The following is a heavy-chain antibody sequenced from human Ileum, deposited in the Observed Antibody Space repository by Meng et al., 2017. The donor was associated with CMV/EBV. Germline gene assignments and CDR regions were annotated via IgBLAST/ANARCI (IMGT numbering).Heavy chain of an antibody. V-gene: IGHV3-30-3*01. D-gene: IGHD6-6*01. CDR3: SKDQWGGSSTLTGMDV. CDR2: ISDDGSRI. Sequence: GESLKISCAVSGFTFSNSAMHGVRQAPGKGLEWVSMISDDGSRIYHANSVKGRFTISRDNSKNTLYLQMNSLRTEDTALYYCSKDQWGGSSTLTGMDVWGQGTTVTVSS. CDR1: GFTFSNSA. J-gene: IGHJ6*02.